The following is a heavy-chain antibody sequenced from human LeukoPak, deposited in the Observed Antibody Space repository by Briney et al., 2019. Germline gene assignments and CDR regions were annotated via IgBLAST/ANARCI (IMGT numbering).Heavy chain of an antibody. CDR3: AKDRTRPYCSSTSCYGGGDY. Sequence: PGGSLRLSCAASGFTFSSYWMSCVRQAPGKGLEWVSAISGSGGSTYYADSVKGRFTIPRDNSKNTLYLQMNRLRAEDTAVYYCAKDRTRPYCSSTSCYGGGDYWGQGTLVTVSS. D-gene: IGHD2-2*01. J-gene: IGHJ4*02. CDR1: GFTFSSYW. V-gene: IGHV3-23*01. CDR2: ISGSGGST.